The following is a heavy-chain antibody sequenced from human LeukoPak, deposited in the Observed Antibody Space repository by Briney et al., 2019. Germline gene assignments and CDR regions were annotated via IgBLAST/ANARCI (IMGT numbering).Heavy chain of an antibody. CDR3: WRVVLLWFGAPSPTFDY. J-gene: IGHJ4*02. Sequence: KPSETLSLTCAVCGGSFSGYYWSWIRQPPGKGLEWIGDINHSGSTNYNPSLKRRVTISVGTSKKQFALKLSPVTAADPAWYYCWRVVLLWFGAPSPTFDYPGQGKLVTASS. V-gene: IGHV4-34*01. CDR1: GGSFSGYY. CDR2: INHSGST. D-gene: IGHD3-10*01.